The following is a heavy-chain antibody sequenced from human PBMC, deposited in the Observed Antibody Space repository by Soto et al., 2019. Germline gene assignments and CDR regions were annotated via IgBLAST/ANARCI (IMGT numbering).Heavy chain of an antibody. CDR2: IHPGGQTI. CDR1: RVTFSSSE. D-gene: IGHD2-15*01. CDR3: ARRGSR. V-gene: IGHV3-48*03. Sequence: QTGGSLRLSCAATRVTFSSSEMYWVRQAPGKGLEWISYIHPGGQTIFYAESVKGRFTISRDNAKHSVYLQMNSLRAEDTAVYYCARRGSRWGRGTKVTVS. J-gene: IGHJ3*01.